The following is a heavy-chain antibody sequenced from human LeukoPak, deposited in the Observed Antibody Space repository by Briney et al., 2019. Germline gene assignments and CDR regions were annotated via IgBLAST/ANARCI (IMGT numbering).Heavy chain of an antibody. J-gene: IGHJ6*03. CDR3: ASPKSGSYYYYMDV. Sequence: GASVKVSCKASGGTFSSYAISWVRLAPGQGLEWMGGIIPIFGTANYAQKFQGRVTITADESTSTAYMELSSLRSEDTAVYYCASPKSGSYYYYMDVWGKGTTVTVSS. CDR1: GGTFSSYA. CDR2: IIPIFGTA. V-gene: IGHV1-69*13. D-gene: IGHD1-26*01.